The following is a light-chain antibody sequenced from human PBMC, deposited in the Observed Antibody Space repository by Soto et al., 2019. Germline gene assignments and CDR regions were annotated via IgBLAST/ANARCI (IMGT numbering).Light chain of an antibody. V-gene: IGKV1-6*01. Sequence: IQRTQSPSSLSASVGDRVTITCRASQSISSYLNWYQQKQGKAPKLLIYAASSLQSGVPSRFSGSGSGTDGTITISSLQPEDGATYYCLQDYNYPRTFGQGTKVDIK. J-gene: IGKJ1*01. CDR3: LQDYNYPRT. CDR2: AAS. CDR1: QSISSY.